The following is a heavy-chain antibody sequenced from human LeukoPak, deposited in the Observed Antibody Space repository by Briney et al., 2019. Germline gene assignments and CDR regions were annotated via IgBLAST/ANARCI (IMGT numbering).Heavy chain of an antibody. CDR2: ISYDGSNK. Sequence: PGGSLRLSCAASGFTFSSYAMHWVRQAPGKGLEWVAVISYDGSNKYYADSVKGRFTISRDNSQNTLYLQMSSLRAEDTAVYYCASSSSGWYSSGFDYWGQGTLVTVSS. V-gene: IGHV3-30*04. J-gene: IGHJ4*02. CDR3: ASSSSGWYSSGFDY. CDR1: GFTFSSYA. D-gene: IGHD6-19*01.